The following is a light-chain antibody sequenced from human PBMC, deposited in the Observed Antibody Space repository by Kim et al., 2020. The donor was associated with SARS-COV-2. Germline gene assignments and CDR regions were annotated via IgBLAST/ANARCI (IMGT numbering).Light chain of an antibody. V-gene: IGLV3-1*01. CDR1: ELGKKY. CDR3: QTWDSSLV. CDR2: QDN. Sequence: SYELTQPPSVSVSPGQTATITCSGHELGKKYVAWYQQKAGQSPVVVIYQDNKRPSGVPERFSGSNSGNTATLTITGTQSMDEADYFCQTWDSSLVFGGGTKVTVL. J-gene: IGLJ3*02.